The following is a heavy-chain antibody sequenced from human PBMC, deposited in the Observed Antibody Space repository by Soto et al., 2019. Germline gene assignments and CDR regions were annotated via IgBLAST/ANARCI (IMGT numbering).Heavy chain of an antibody. CDR1: GGSFSGYY. Sequence: PSETLSLTCAVYGGSFSGYYWSWIRQPPGKGLEWIGEINHSGSTNYNPSLKSRVTISVDTSKNQFSLKLSSVTAADTAVYYCAKSRGITMVRGVPRTFDYWGQGTLVTVSS. CDR3: AKSRGITMVRGVPRTFDY. D-gene: IGHD3-10*01. CDR2: INHSGST. V-gene: IGHV4-34*01. J-gene: IGHJ4*02.